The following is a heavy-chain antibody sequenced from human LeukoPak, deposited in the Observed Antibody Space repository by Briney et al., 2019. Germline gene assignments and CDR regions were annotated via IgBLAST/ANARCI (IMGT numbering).Heavy chain of an antibody. CDR3: TTAFIETRP. CDR2: IKRKTDGGTT. Sequence: FLRLYGPATGCTVGDAWLTLVGQSQGNGLHWVGRIKRKTDGGTTDYAAPVKGRFIISRDDSKSTRYLQMNSLEIEDTGMYYCTTAFIETRPWGHGTLVTVSS. V-gene: IGHV3-15*01. CDR1: GCTVGDAW. D-gene: IGHD6-6*01. J-gene: IGHJ5*02.